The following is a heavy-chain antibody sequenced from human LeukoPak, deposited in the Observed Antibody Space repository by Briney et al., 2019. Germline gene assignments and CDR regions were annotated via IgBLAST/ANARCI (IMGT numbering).Heavy chain of an antibody. Sequence: GGSLRLSCAASGFTFTTYWMSWVRQPPGKGLEWVANIKQDGTEKYYVDSVKGRFTISRDNAKNSLYLQMNSLRAEDTAVYYCAREQLTQDDAFDIWGQGTMVTVSS. CDR3: AREQLTQDDAFDI. CDR2: IKQDGTEK. J-gene: IGHJ3*02. V-gene: IGHV3-7*01. D-gene: IGHD1-1*01. CDR1: GFTFTTYW.